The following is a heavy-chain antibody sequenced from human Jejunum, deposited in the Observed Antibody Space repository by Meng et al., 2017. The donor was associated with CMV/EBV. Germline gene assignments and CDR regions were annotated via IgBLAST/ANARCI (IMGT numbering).Heavy chain of an antibody. CDR2: ISGSGDNT. CDR3: AKSGTYTNSWYDY. CDR1: GINFVNYA. D-gene: IGHD2-2*02. J-gene: IGHJ5*01. V-gene: IGHV3-23*01. Sequence: QLLESGGGLVQLGGSLRFSXTASGINFVNYAMAWVRQAPGKGPQWVSSISGSGDNTYYADSVKARFTISRDNSRNTLFLRLTNLTADDTAVYYCAKSGTYTNSWYDYWGQGTMVTVSS.